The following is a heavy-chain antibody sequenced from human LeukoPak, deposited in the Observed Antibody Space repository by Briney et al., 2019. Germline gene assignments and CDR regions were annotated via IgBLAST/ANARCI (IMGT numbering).Heavy chain of an antibody. D-gene: IGHD3-10*01. CDR1: GFTFGDYA. CDR3: AIRGSPMVRNY. Sequence: GGSLRLSCTASGFTFGDYAMSWVRQAPGKGLEWVANIKQDGSEKYYVDSVKGRFTISRDSAKNSLYLQMNSLRAEDTALYYCAIRGSPMVRNYWGQGTLVTVSS. V-gene: IGHV3-7*01. J-gene: IGHJ4*02. CDR2: IKQDGSEK.